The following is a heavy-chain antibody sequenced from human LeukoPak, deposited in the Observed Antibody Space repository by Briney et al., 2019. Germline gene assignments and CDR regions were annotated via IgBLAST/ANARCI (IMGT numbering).Heavy chain of an antibody. V-gene: IGHV4-30-4*01. D-gene: IGHD3-10*01. CDR3: ASGVRWSDMVRGVISHYYYGMDV. CDR1: GYSISSGDYY. CDR2: IYYSGST. Sequence: RTSETLSLTCTVSGYSISSGDYYWSWIRQPPGKGLEWIGYIYYSGSTYYNPSLKSRVTISVDTSKNQFSLKLSSVTAADTAVYYCASGVRWSDMVRGVISHYYYGMDVWGKGTTVTVSS. J-gene: IGHJ6*04.